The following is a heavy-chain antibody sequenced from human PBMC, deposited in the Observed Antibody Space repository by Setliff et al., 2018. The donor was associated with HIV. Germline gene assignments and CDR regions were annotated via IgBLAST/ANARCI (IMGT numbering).Heavy chain of an antibody. D-gene: IGHD3-3*01. V-gene: IGHV3-23*01. CDR3: ARQRPGITVFGAATDAFDV. J-gene: IGHJ3*01. Sequence: PGGSLRLSCAASGVTFSSYAMSWVRQAPGKGLEWVSVISSSGGDTHYADSVKGRFTISRDNSKNTLYLQMNSLRAEDTAVYYCARQRPGITVFGAATDAFDVWGLGTAVTVSS. CDR2: ISSSGGDT. CDR1: GVTFSSYA.